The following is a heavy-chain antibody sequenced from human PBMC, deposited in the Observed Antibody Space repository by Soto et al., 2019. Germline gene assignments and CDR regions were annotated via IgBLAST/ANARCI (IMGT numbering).Heavy chain of an antibody. V-gene: IGHV1-18*01. Sequence: QIQLVQSGAVVKKPGATVKVSCKASGYIVTSFGINWVRQAPGQGLEWMGCISEYGDSNYSEKLQDRVSLTTDTYTNTAYMELRSLGSDDTGVYYCARGGGAYDVWGQGTKITVSS. CDR2: ISEYGDS. CDR1: GYIVTSFG. J-gene: IGHJ3*01. CDR3: ARGGGAYDV.